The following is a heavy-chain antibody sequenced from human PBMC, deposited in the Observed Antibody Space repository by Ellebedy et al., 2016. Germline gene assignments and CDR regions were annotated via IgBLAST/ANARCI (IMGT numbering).Heavy chain of an antibody. CDR2: ISYNDEDA. CDR1: GFTFGDYG. V-gene: IGHV3-20*01. D-gene: IGHD3-16*01. Sequence: GESLKISCAASGFTFGDYGMSWVRRAPGKGLEWVFGISYNDEDAGYMASVRGRFTISRDNAKNSLYLQLNSLRAEDTALYLCARDPVGVPGAFDFWGRGTMVTVSS. J-gene: IGHJ3*01. CDR3: ARDPVGVPGAFDF.